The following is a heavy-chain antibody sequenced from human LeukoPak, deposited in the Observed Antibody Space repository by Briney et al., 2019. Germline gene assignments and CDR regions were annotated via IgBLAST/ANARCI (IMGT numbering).Heavy chain of an antibody. Sequence: SETLSFTCTVSGGSISSGDYYWSWIRQPPGKGLEWIGYIYYSGSTYYNPSLKSRVTKSVDTSKNQFSLKLSSVTAADTAVYYCTRYCSGGSCYENNWFDPWGQGTLVTVSS. CDR2: IYYSGST. CDR3: TRYCSGGSCYENNWFDP. CDR1: GGSISSGDYY. D-gene: IGHD2-15*01. V-gene: IGHV4-30-4*01. J-gene: IGHJ5*02.